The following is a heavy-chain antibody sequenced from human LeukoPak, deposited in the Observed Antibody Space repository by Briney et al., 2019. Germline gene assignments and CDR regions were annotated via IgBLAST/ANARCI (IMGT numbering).Heavy chain of an antibody. CDR1: GGSISSGGYY. V-gene: IGHV4-31*03. CDR2: IYYSGST. CDR3: ARGPKFGESYYYGMDV. Sequence: SSETLSLTCTVSGGSISSGGYYWSWIRQHPGKGLEWIGYIYYSGSTYYNPSLKSRVTISVDTSKSQFSLKLSSVTAADTAVYYCARGPKFGESYYYGMDVWGQGTTVTVSS. D-gene: IGHD3-10*02. J-gene: IGHJ6*02.